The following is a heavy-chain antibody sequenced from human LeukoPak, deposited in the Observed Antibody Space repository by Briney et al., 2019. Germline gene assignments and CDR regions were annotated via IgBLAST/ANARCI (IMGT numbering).Heavy chain of an antibody. CDR1: GFTFSSYG. D-gene: IGHD1-26*01. CDR2: IWYDGSNK. Sequence: PGGSLRLSCAASGFTFSSYGMHWVRQAPGKGLEWVAVIWYDGSNKYYADSVKGRFTISRDNSKNTLYLQMNSLRAEDTAVYYCARWAFYHGADYWGQGTLVTVSS. J-gene: IGHJ4*02. CDR3: ARWAFYHGADY. V-gene: IGHV3-33*01.